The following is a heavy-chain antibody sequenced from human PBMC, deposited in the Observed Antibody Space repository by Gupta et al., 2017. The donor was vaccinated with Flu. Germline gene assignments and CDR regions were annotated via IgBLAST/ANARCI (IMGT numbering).Heavy chain of an antibody. CDR3: AKGGYSGSYHRARDFDY. D-gene: IGHD1-26*01. Sequence: GKGLEWVSAISGSGGSTYYADSVKGRFTISRDNSKNTLYLQMNSLRAEDTAVYYCAKGGYSGSYHRARDFDYWGQGTLVTVSS. J-gene: IGHJ4*02. CDR2: ISGSGGST. V-gene: IGHV3-23*01.